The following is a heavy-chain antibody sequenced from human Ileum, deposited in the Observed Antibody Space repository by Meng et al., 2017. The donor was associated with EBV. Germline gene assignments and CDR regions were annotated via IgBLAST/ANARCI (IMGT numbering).Heavy chain of an antibody. Sequence: LHMARSVPGPGNPSETLSLTSTVSGGPINSSSYYWGWIRQPPGKGLEWIGSIYYSGRTYYNPSLKSRVTISVDTSKNQFSLKLSSVTAADTAVYYCASAYDYGNYEAFVHWGLGSLVTVSS. CDR3: ASAYDYGNYEAFVH. CDR1: GGPINSSSYY. V-gene: IGHV4-39*01. J-gene: IGHJ4*02. D-gene: IGHD4-11*01. CDR2: IYYSGRT.